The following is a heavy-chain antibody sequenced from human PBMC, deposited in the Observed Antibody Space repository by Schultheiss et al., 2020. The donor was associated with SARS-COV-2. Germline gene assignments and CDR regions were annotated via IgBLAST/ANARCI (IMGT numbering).Heavy chain of an antibody. J-gene: IGHJ6*02. CDR3: IGFGVVGGMDV. V-gene: IGHV1-8*03. Sequence: ASVKVSCKASGYTFTSYGISWVRQAPGQGLEWMGWINPNSGNTGYAQKFQGRVTITRDTSISTAYMELSRLRSDDTAVYYCIGFGVVGGMDVWGQGTTVTVSS. D-gene: IGHD3-3*01. CDR2: INPNSGNT. CDR1: GYTFTSYG.